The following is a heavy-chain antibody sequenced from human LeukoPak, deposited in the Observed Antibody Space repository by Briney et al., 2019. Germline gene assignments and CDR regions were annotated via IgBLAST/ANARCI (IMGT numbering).Heavy chain of an antibody. CDR2: ISGSGGTT. V-gene: IGHV3-23*01. J-gene: IGHJ3*02. CDR1: GFTFGAYA. CDR3: AKDYYYDSSGYYYGDAFDI. D-gene: IGHD3-22*01. Sequence: GGSLRLSCAASGFTFGAYAMAWVRQAPGKGLEWVSTISGSGGTTYSADSVKGRFTISRDNSKNILYLQVNSLRAGDTAVYYCAKDYYYDSSGYYYGDAFDIWGQGTMVTVSS.